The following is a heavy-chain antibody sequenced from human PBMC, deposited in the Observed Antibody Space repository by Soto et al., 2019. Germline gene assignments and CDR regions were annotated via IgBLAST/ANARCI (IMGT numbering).Heavy chain of an antibody. D-gene: IGHD5-18*01. CDR2: ISHDETQR. Sequence: GGSLRLSCAASGFRFRDFAMHWVRQAPGKGLEWVASISHDETQRYNTDSVEGRFTISRDLSKNTLFLQMNSLRPDDTAVYYCSRVGLSYSLGSGFDPWGQGTLVTVSS. CDR3: SRVGLSYSLGSGFDP. CDR1: GFRFRDFA. V-gene: IGHV3-30-3*01. J-gene: IGHJ5*02.